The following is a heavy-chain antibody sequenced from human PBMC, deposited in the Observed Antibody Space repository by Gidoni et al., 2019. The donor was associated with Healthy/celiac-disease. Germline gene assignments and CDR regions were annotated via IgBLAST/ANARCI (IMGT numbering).Heavy chain of an antibody. D-gene: IGHD3-16*01. CDR1: GGSFSGYY. CDR2: INHSGST. CDR3: AREGNQWVTFGGVDQFDY. Sequence: QVQLQQWGAGLLKPSETLSLTCAVYGGSFSGYYWSWIRQPPGKGLEWIGEINHSGSTNYNPSLKSRVTISVDTSKNQFSLKLSSVTAADTAVYYCAREGNQWVTFGGVDQFDYWGQGTLVTVSS. J-gene: IGHJ4*02. V-gene: IGHV4-34*01.